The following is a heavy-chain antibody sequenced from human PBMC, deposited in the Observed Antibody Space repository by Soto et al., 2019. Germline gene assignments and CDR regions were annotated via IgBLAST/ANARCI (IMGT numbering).Heavy chain of an antibody. J-gene: IGHJ6*02. CDR1: CGPIRRGGFF. V-gene: IGHV4-31*03. Sequence: SETPSPPCHVSCGPIRRGGFFLGWVPPHPGKGLEWIGYIYYSGSTYYNPSLKSRVTISVDTSKNQFSLKLSSVTAADTAVYYCARDALYNPNDYGMDVWGQGTTVTVSS. CDR2: IYYSGST. CDR3: ARDALYNPNDYGMDV. D-gene: IGHD1-20*01.